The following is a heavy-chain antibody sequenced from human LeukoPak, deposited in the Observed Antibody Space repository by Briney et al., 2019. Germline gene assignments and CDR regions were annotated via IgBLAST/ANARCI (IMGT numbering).Heavy chain of an antibody. J-gene: IGHJ5*02. CDR3: ARGSNTAMVTDWFDP. Sequence: SVKVSCKASGGTFSSYAISWVRQAPGQGLEWMGGIIPIFGTANYAQKFQGRVTITADKSTSTAYMELSSLRSEDTAVYYCARGSNTAMVTDWFDPWGQGTLVTVSS. V-gene: IGHV1-69*06. D-gene: IGHD5-18*01. CDR2: IIPIFGTA. CDR1: GGTFSSYA.